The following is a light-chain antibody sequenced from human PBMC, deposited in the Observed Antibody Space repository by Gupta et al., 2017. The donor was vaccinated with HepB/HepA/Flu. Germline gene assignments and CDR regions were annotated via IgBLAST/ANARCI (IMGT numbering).Light chain of an antibody. CDR3: VLVGGGGIWV. J-gene: IGLJ3*02. CDR1: SGSVSTTNH. V-gene: IGLV8-61*01. CDR2: ATN. Sequence: QTVVTQEPSFSVSPGWTATLTCALSSGSVSTTNHPSWYQQTPGQAPRTLIYATNIRSSGVPDRFSGSLRGNKAALTITGAQEDEASDYYGVLVGGGGIWVFGGGTKLTVL.